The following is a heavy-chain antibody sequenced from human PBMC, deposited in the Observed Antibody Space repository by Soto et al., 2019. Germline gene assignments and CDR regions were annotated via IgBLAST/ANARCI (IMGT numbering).Heavy chain of an antibody. D-gene: IGHD4-4*01. J-gene: IGHJ4*02. CDR3: AHSLSNFRFFDY. V-gene: IGHV2-5*02. Sequence: QITLKESGPTLVKPKETLTLTCSFSGFSLTASAVGVGWIRQPPGKALEWLALIYSDADKRSSPSLKNRVTITKDTSKNHVVLTLTNIDPVDTGTYYCAHSLSNFRFFDYWGQGILVTVSS. CDR2: IYSDADK. CDR1: GFSLTASAVG.